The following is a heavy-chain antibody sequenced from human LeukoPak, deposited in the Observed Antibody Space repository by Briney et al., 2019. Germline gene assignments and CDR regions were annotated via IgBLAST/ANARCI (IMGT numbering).Heavy chain of an antibody. CDR2: ISGSGGST. CDR1: GFTFSIYA. V-gene: IGHV3-23*01. D-gene: IGHD3-22*01. J-gene: IGHJ4*02. Sequence: RGSLRLSCAASGFTFSIYAMSWVRQAPGKGLEWVSAISGSGGSTYYADSVKGRFTISRDNSKNTLYLQMNSLRAEDTAVYCCAKSPYYDSSGPLDYWGQGTLVTVSS. CDR3: AKSPYYDSSGPLDY.